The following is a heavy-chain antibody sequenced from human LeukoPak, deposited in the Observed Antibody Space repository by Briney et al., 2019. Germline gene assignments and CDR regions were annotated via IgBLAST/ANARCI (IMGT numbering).Heavy chain of an antibody. CDR3: ARAYGDYRVDY. CDR1: GGSISSSSYY. CDR2: IYYSGST. V-gene: IGHV4-39*01. D-gene: IGHD4-17*01. J-gene: IGHJ4*02. Sequence: TASETLSLTCTVSGGSISSSSYYWGWIRQPPGKGLEWIGSIYYSGSTYYNPSLKSRVTISVHTSKNQFSLKLSSVTAADTAVYYCARAYGDYRVDYWGQGTLLTVSS.